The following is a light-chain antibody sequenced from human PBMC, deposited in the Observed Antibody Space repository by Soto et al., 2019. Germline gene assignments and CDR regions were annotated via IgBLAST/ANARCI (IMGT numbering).Light chain of an antibody. J-gene: IGKJ1*01. Sequence: PGERSTLSCRASQSVSSNHLAWYQQKPGQAPRLLIYGGSRRATGIPVRFSGSGSETAFTLTITRLEPEDFAVYYCQQYSSSRTFGQGTKVDIK. CDR1: QSVSSNH. CDR3: QQYSSSRT. CDR2: GGS. V-gene: IGKV3-20*01.